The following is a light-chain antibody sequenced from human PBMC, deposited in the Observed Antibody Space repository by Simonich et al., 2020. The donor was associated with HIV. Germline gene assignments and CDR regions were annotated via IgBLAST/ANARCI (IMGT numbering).Light chain of an antibody. CDR2: AAS. CDR1: QTISSY. CDR3: QQYNNWPPWT. J-gene: IGKJ1*01. V-gene: IGKV1-39*01. Sequence: DIQMIQSPSSLSASVGDRVTITCRASQTISSYLKWYQQKPGKAPKLLIYAASSLQSGVPSRFSGSGSGTEFTLTISSLQPDDFATYYCQQYNNWPPWTFGQGTTVEIK.